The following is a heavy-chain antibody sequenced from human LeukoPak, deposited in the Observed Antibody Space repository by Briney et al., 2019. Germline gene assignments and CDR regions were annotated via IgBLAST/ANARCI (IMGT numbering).Heavy chain of an antibody. J-gene: IGHJ6*02. Sequence: ASVKDSCKVSGYILTELSMHWVRQAPGKGLEWMGGFDPEDGEAIYAQKFQGRVTMTEDTSTDTAYMELSSLRSEDTAVYYCATDGSGNYYYYGMDVWAKGPRSPSP. CDR2: FDPEDGEA. CDR3: ATDGSGNYYYYGMDV. D-gene: IGHD5-12*01. CDR1: GYILTELS. V-gene: IGHV1-24*01.